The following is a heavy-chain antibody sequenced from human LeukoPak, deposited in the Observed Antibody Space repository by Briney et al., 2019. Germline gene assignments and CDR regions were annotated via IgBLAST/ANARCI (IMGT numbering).Heavy chain of an antibody. V-gene: IGHV3-21*01. CDR1: GFTFSSYS. CDR2: ISSSSSYI. CDR3: ARGSYASSWLADY. D-gene: IGHD4-17*01. Sequence: SGGSLRLSCAASGFTFSSYSMNWVRQAPGKGLEWVSSISSSSSYIYYADSVKGRFTISRDNAKNSLYLQMNSLRAEDTAVYYCARGSYASSWLADYWGQGTLVTVSS. J-gene: IGHJ4*02.